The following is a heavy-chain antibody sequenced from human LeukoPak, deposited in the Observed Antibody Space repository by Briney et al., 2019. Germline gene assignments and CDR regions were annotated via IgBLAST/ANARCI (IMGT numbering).Heavy chain of an antibody. Sequence: SETLSLTCTVSGGSISSDYCSWIRQSPGKGLEWIGYIYYSGSTNYNPSLKSRVTISVDTSKNQFSLKLSSVTAADTAVYYCARHYEGSVAGTGNWFDPWGQGTLVTVSS. D-gene: IGHD6-19*01. CDR3: ARHYEGSVAGTGNWFDP. V-gene: IGHV4-59*08. CDR1: GGSISSDY. CDR2: IYYSGST. J-gene: IGHJ5*02.